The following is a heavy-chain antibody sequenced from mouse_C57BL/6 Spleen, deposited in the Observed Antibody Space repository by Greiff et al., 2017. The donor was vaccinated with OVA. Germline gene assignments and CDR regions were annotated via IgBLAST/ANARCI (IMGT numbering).Heavy chain of an antibody. CDR3: ARDYYDYIDY. V-gene: IGHV5-17*01. D-gene: IGHD2-4*01. J-gene: IGHJ2*01. CDR2: ISSGSSTI. Sequence: EVQLVESGGGLVKPGGSLKLSCAASGFTFSDYGMHWVRQAPEKGLAWVAYISSGSSTIYYADTVKGRFTFSRDNATTTLCLQMTSMRSDDTAMYYCARDYYDYIDYWGQGTTLTVSS. CDR1: GFTFSDYG.